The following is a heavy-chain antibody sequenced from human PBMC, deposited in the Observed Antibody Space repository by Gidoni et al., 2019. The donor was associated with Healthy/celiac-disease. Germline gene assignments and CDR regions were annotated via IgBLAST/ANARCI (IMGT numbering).Heavy chain of an antibody. J-gene: IGHJ6*02. CDR1: GYTFTGHY. Sequence: QVQLVQSGAEVKKPGASVKVSCKASGYTFTGHYMHWVRQAPGQGLEWMGWINPNSGGTNYAQKFQGRVTMTRDTSISTAYMELSRLRSDDTAVYYCASHSGTQQSLLGGMDVWGQGTTVTVSS. D-gene: IGHD6-13*01. V-gene: IGHV1-2*02. CDR2: INPNSGGT. CDR3: ASHSGTQQSLLGGMDV.